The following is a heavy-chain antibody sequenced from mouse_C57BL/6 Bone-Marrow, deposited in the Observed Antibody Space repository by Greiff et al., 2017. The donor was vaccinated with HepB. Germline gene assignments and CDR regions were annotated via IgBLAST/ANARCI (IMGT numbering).Heavy chain of an antibody. D-gene: IGHD1-1*01. CDR2: IYPGDGDT. J-gene: IGHJ2*01. CDR3: ARENYYGYFDY. V-gene: IGHV1-80*01. CDR1: GYAFSSYW. Sequence: QVQLQQSGAELVKPGASVKISCKASGYAFSSYWMNWVKQRPGKGLEWIGQIYPGDGDTNYNGKFKGKATLTADKSSSTAYMQLSSLTSEDSAVYFCARENYYGYFDYWGQGTTLTVSS.